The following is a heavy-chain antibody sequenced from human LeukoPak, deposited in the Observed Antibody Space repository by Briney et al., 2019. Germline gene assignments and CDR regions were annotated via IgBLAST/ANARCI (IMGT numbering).Heavy chain of an antibody. CDR3: ARGQLWSALYYYGMDV. CDR1: GGSFSGYY. Sequence: PSETLSLTCAVYGGSFSGYYWSWIRQPPGKGLKWIGEVNHSGSTNYNPSLKSRVTISVDTSKNQFSLKLSSVTAADTAVYYCARGQLWSALYYYGMDVWGQGTTVTVSS. CDR2: VNHSGST. D-gene: IGHD5-18*01. V-gene: IGHV4-34*01. J-gene: IGHJ6*02.